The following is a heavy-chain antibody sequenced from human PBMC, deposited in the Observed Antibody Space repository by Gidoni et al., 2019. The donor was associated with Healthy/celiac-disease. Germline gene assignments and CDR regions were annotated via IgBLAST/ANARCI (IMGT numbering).Heavy chain of an antibody. V-gene: IGHV4-34*01. CDR3: ARPGYSRGGYYFDY. CDR1: GGSFSGYY. Sequence: QVQLQQWGAGLLKPSETLSLTCAVDGGSFSGYYWSWIRQTPGKGLEWIGEINHSGSTNYTPSLKSRVTISVDTSKNQFSLKLSSVTAADTAVYYCARPGYSRGGYYFDYWGQGTLVTVSS. CDR2: INHSGST. J-gene: IGHJ4*02. D-gene: IGHD6-13*01.